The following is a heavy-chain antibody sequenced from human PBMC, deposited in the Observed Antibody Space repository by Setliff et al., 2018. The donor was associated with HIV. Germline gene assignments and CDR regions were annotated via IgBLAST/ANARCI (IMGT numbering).Heavy chain of an antibody. J-gene: IGHJ4*02. Sequence: PGGSLRLSCAASGFTFSSYGMHWVRQAPGKGLEWVAVIWYDGSYTYYVDSVKGRLTISRDNAKNSLYLQMNSLRAEDTAVYYCARERVGALDYWGQGALVTVS. V-gene: IGHV3-33*01. CDR3: ARERVGALDY. CDR2: IWYDGSYT. D-gene: IGHD3-16*01. CDR1: GFTFSSYG.